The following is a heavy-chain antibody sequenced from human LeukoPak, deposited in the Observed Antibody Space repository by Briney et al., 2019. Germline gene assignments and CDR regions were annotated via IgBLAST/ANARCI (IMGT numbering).Heavy chain of an antibody. J-gene: IGHJ3*02. CDR3: AREVGATDAFDI. CDR2: SYYSGST. D-gene: IGHD1-26*01. V-gene: IGHV4-30-4*01. Sequence: PSETLSLTCAVSGGSISSGDYYWSWIRQPPGKGLEWIGYSYYSGSTYYNPSLKSRVTISVETSKNQFSLKLSSVTAADTAVYYCAREVGATDAFDIWGRGTMVTVSS. CDR1: GGSISSGDYY.